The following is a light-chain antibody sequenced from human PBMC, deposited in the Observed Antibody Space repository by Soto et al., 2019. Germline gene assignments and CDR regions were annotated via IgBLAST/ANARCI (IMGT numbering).Light chain of an antibody. CDR3: LQDYNYPLT. J-gene: IGKJ4*01. CDR1: QGIRSD. CDR2: AAS. V-gene: IGKV1-6*01. Sequence: AIEMTQSPSSLSASVGDRVTITCRASQGIRSDLGWYQQKPGKAPTLLIYAASSLQTGVPSRFSGSGSGTDFTLTISSLQPEDFATYYCLQDYNYPLTFGGGTKVEIK.